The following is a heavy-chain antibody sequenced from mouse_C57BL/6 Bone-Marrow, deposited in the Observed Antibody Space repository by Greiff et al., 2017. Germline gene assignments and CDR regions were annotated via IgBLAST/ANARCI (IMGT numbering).Heavy chain of an antibody. V-gene: IGHV1-39*01. CDR3: ARAVLRWLCYFDV. D-gene: IGHD1-1*01. CDR1: GYPFTDYN. CDR2: IKPNYGTT. Sequence: EVQLQQPGPELVKPGAPVKISCKASGYPFTDYNMNWVKQSNGRSLEWIGVIKPNYGTTSYNQKFKGKATLTVDQSSGTAYMQLNSLTSEDAAFYDCARAVLRWLCYFDVWGTGTTVTVSS. J-gene: IGHJ1*03.